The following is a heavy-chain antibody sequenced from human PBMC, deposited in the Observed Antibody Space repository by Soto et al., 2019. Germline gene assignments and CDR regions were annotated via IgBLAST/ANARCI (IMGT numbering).Heavy chain of an antibody. J-gene: IGHJ6*02. CDR1: GFTVSSNY. Sequence: EVQLVETGGGLIQPGGSLRLSCAASGFTVSSNYMSWVRQAPGKGLEWVSVIYSGGSTYYADSVKGRFTISRDNSRNILYLQMNSLRAEDTAIYYCSGGKDGPPYYFYYGMDVWGQGTTVTVSS. CDR2: IYSGGST. CDR3: SGGKDGPPYYFYYGMDV. V-gene: IGHV3-53*02. D-gene: IGHD3-16*01.